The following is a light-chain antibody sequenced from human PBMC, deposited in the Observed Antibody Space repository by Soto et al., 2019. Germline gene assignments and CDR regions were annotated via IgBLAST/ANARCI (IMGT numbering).Light chain of an antibody. CDR3: QQQYSSEWT. J-gene: IGKJ1*01. CDR2: WAS. CDR1: HSALYSSTKKKY. V-gene: IGKV4-1*01. Sequence: DIVVTQSPDSLAVSLGDGASINRKSSHSALYSSTKKKYIAWYQQKPGKPPKLLIYWASTRESGVPDIFRGSGSGTDFTRTISSLKEEDVAVDYCQQQYSSEWTFGQGTKVDI.